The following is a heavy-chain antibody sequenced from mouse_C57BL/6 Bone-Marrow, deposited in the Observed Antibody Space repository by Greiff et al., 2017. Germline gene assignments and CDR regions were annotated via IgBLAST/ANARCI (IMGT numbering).Heavy chain of an antibody. Sequence: VQLPQSGAELVRPGASVKLSCTASGFNIKDDYMHWVKQRPEQGLEWIGWIDPENGDTEYASKFQGKATITADTSSNTAYLQLSSLTSEDTAVYYCTTWGWLLYYFDYWGQGTTLTVSS. CDR3: TTWGWLLYYFDY. CDR1: GFNIKDDY. CDR2: IDPENGDT. J-gene: IGHJ2*01. V-gene: IGHV14-4*01. D-gene: IGHD2-3*01.